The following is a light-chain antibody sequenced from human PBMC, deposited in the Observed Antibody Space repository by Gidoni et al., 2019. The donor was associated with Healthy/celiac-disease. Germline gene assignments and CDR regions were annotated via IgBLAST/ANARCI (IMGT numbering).Light chain of an antibody. J-gene: IGLJ1*01. Sequence: QSVLTQPPSVSGAPGPRGTISCTGSNSHIGSGYDVHWYQQPTGTAPKLLIYGNNKRPTGVPDRFSGSKSGTSASLAITGLQAEDEADYYCQSYDSSLGARYVFGTGTKVTVL. CDR3: QSYDSSLGARYV. V-gene: IGLV1-40*01. CDR1: NSHIGSGYD. CDR2: GNN.